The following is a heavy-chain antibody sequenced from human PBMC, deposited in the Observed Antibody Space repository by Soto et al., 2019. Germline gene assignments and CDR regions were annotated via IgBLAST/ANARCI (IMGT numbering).Heavy chain of an antibody. CDR2: IYYSGST. D-gene: IGHD6-13*01. J-gene: IGHJ6*02. CDR3: ARAPGAADDSYGKDG. CDR1: GGSISSYY. V-gene: IGHV4-59*01. Sequence: PSETLSLTCTVSGGSISSYYWSWIRQPPGKGLEWIGYIYYSGSTNYNPSLKSRVTISVDTSKNQFSLKLSSVTAADTAVYYCARAPGAADDSYGKDGWGQGTTVTVSS.